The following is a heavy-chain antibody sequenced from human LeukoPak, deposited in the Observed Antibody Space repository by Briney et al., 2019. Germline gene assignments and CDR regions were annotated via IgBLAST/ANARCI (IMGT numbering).Heavy chain of an antibody. D-gene: IGHD2-21*02. Sequence: GGSLRLSCAASGFTFSSYAMSWVRQAPGKGLEWVSAISDSGKITYYADSVKGRFTISRDNSKNTLYLQMNSLRAEDTAVYYCARDRVVVTALDYWGQGTLVTVSS. CDR2: ISDSGKIT. J-gene: IGHJ4*02. CDR3: ARDRVVVTALDY. V-gene: IGHV3-23*01. CDR1: GFTFSSYA.